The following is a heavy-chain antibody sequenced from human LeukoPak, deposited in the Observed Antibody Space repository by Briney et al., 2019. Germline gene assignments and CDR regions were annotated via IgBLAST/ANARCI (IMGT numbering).Heavy chain of an antibody. Sequence: GGSVRLSCAASGFIFSNDAMHWVRQAPGKGLEWVAFIWSDGSNKYYADSVKGRFTISRDNSEDTLYLQMNSLRVEDTAVYYCARDPAGSGFAFDSWGQGALVTVSS. CDR2: IWSDGSNK. D-gene: IGHD1-1*01. V-gene: IGHV3-33*01. J-gene: IGHJ4*02. CDR3: ARDPAGSGFAFDS. CDR1: GFIFSNDA.